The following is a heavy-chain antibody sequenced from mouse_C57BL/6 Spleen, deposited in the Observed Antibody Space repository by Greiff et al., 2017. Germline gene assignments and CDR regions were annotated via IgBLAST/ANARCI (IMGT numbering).Heavy chain of an antibody. CDR3: ARDRDYGPYYAMDY. CDR2: INYDGSST. Sequence: EVMLVESEGGLVQPGSSMKLSCTASGFTFSDYYMAWVRQVPEKGLEWVANINYDGSSTYYLDSLKSRFIISRDNAKNILYLQMSSLKSEDTATYYCARDRDYGPYYAMDYWGQGTSVTVSS. CDR1: GFTFSDYY. D-gene: IGHD2-4*01. V-gene: IGHV5-16*01. J-gene: IGHJ4*01.